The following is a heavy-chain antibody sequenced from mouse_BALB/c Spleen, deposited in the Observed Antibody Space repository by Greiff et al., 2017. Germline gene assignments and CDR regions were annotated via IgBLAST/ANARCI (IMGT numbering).Heavy chain of an antibody. V-gene: IGHV1S137*01. CDR2: ISTYYGDA. CDR3: ARMEKDYGPSYAMDY. CDR1: GYTFTDYA. Sequence: QVQLQQSGAELVRPGVSVKISCKGSGYTFTDYAMHWVKQSHAKSLEWIGVISTYYGDASYNQKFKGKATMTVDKSSSTAYMELARLTSEDSAIYYCARMEKDYGPSYAMDYWGQGTSVTVSS. J-gene: IGHJ4*01. D-gene: IGHD1-2*01.